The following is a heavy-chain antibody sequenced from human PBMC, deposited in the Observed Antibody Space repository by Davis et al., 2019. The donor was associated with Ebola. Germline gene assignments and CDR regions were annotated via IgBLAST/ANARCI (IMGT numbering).Heavy chain of an antibody. V-gene: IGHV5-51*01. CDR2: IYPGDSDT. J-gene: IGHJ3*01. CDR3: ARPYTSGQGNAFSL. Sequence: GESLKISCRASGYHFATYWIAWVRQMPGKGLEWMGIIYPGDSDTRYSSSFQGQVTISADKSINTAYLQWNTLKASDTALYYCARPYTSGQGNAFSLWGQGTMVIVSS. CDR1: GYHFATYW. D-gene: IGHD6-19*01.